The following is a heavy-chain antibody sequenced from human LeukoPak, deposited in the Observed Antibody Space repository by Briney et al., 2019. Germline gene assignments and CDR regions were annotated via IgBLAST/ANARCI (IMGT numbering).Heavy chain of an antibody. CDR3: AVAFCSSTSCPNDAFDI. Sequence: GGSLRLSCAASGFTFNSYAMNWVRQAPGKGLEWVSGISGRGGNTYYADSVRGRFTVSRDNSKNTLYLRMNSLRAEDTAVYYCAVAFCSSTSCPNDAFDIWGQGTMVTVSS. CDR1: GFTFNSYA. V-gene: IGHV3-23*01. J-gene: IGHJ3*02. CDR2: ISGRGGNT. D-gene: IGHD2-2*01.